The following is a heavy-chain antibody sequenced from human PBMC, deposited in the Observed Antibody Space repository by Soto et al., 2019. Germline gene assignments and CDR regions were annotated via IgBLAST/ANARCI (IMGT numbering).Heavy chain of an antibody. CDR1: GGCINTYC. V-gene: IGHV4-59*01. J-gene: IGHJ3*02. Sequence: EFLALSCTVSGGCINTYCWCWIRQPPGKGLEWIGYIFYSGSTNYNHSLQSRVTLSKDTSTNQFSLKLTCVTAADTAVYYCARGLTEYSSSFEYDGFDSWGQGTMVTVSS. CDR3: ARGLTEYSSSFEYDGFDS. CDR2: IFYSGST. D-gene: IGHD6-6*01.